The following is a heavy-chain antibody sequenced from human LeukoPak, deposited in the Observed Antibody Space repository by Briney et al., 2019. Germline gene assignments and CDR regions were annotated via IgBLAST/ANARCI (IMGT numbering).Heavy chain of an antibody. J-gene: IGHJ4*02. CDR2: ISYSGST. V-gene: IGHV4-61*01. Sequence: PSETLSLTCTVSGVSVSSGTYYWSWIRQPPGKGLQWIGYISYSGSTNYNPSLKSRLSISVDASRNQFSLKLSSVTAADTAVYYCTRDSYTVWGDYWGQGTLVTVSS. CDR1: GVSVSSGTYY. D-gene: IGHD1-1*01. CDR3: TRDSYTVWGDY.